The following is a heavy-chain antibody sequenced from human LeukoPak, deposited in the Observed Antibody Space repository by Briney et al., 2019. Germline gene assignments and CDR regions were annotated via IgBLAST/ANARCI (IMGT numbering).Heavy chain of an antibody. V-gene: IGHV3-30-3*01. CDR1: GFTFSSYA. CDR3: ARESGSYYEGAFDI. D-gene: IGHD1-26*01. J-gene: IGHJ3*02. CDR2: ISYDGSNK. Sequence: GRSLRLSCAASGFTFSSYAMHWVRQAPGKGLEWVAVISYDGSNKYYADSVKGRFTISRDNSKNTLYLQMNSLRAEDTAVYYCARESGSYYEGAFDIWGQGTMVTVSS.